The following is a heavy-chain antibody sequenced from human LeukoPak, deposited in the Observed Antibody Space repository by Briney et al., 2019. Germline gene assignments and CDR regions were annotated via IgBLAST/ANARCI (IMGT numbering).Heavy chain of an antibody. CDR1: GYTFTGYY. CDR3: ARSPPSEAIAAAGKGFDY. J-gene: IGHJ4*02. CDR2: ISAYNGNT. Sequence: GASVKVSCKASGYTFTGYYMHWVRQAPGQGLEWMGWISAYNGNTNYAQKLQGRVTMTTDTSTSTAYMELRSLRSDDTAVYYCARSPPSEAIAAAGKGFDYWGQGSLVTASS. D-gene: IGHD6-13*01. V-gene: IGHV1-18*04.